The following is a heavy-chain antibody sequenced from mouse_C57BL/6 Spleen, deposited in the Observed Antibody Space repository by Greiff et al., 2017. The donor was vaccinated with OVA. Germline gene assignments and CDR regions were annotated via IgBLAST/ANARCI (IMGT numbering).Heavy chain of an antibody. CDR2: IDPSDSYT. CDR1: GYTFTSYW. CDR3: ARGGYYEDY. V-gene: IGHV1-69*01. D-gene: IGHD2-3*01. Sequence: QVQLQQPGAELVMPGASVKLSCKASGYTFTSYWMHWVKQRPGQGLEWIGEIDPSDSYTNYNQKFKGKSTLTVDKSSSTADMQLSGLTSEDSAVYYCARGGYYEDYWGQGTTLTVSS. J-gene: IGHJ2*01.